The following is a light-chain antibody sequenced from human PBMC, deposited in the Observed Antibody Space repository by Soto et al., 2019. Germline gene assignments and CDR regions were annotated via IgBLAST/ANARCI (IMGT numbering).Light chain of an antibody. CDR3: QQRSNWPPLT. CDR2: DAS. CDR1: QSVSSY. V-gene: IGKV3-11*01. Sequence: EIVLTQSPATLSLSPGERATLSCRASQSVSSYLAWYQQKPGQAPRLLIYDASNRATGIPARFSGSGSWTDFTLTISSLEPEDFAVYYCQQRSNWPPLTFGGGTEVEIK. J-gene: IGKJ4*01.